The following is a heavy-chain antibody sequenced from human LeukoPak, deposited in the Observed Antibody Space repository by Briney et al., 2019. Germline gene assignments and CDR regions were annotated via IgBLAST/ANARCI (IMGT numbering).Heavy chain of an antibody. CDR2: INHSGST. CDR1: GGSFSGYY. D-gene: IGHD2-21*02. J-gene: IGHJ3*02. CDR3: ARYGGNSSHAFDI. V-gene: IGHV4-34*01. Sequence: MASETLSLTCAVYGGSFSGYYWSWIRQPLGKGLEWIGEINHSGSTNYNPSLKSRVTISVDTSKNQFSLKLSSVTAADTAVYYCARYGGNSSHAFDIWGQGTMVTVSS.